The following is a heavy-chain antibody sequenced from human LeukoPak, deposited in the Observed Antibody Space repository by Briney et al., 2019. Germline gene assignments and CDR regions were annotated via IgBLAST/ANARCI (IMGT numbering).Heavy chain of an antibody. D-gene: IGHD6-13*01. CDR3: AKFGIRGPLRIAAAGTSH. V-gene: IGHV1-69*05. J-gene: IGHJ4*02. CDR1: GGTFSSYA. Sequence: SVKVSCKASGGTFSSYAISWVRQAPGQGLEWMGGIIPIFGTANYAQKFQGRVTITTDESTSTAYMELSSLRSEDTAVYYCAKFGIRGPLRIAAAGTSHWGQGTLVTASS. CDR2: IIPIFGTA.